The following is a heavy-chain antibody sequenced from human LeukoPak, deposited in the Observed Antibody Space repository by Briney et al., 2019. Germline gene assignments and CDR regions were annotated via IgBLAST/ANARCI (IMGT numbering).Heavy chain of an antibody. D-gene: IGHD5-12*01. J-gene: IGHJ6*02. CDR3: ARAIVATMYGMDV. V-gene: IGHV3-66*01. Sequence: GGSLRLSCAASGFTVSSNYMSWVRQAPGKGLEWVSVIYSGGSTFYSDSVKGRFTISRDNSKNTLYLQMNSLRAEDTAVYYCARAIVATMYGMDVWGQGTTVIVSS. CDR1: GFTVSSNY. CDR2: IYSGGST.